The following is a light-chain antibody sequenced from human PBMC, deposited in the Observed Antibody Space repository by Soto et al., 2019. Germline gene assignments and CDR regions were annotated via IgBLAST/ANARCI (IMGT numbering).Light chain of an antibody. V-gene: IGLV4-69*02. CDR2: VNSDGSH. Sequence: QLVLTQSPSASASLGASVKLTCTLSSGHSNYAIAWHRQQSEMGPRYLMKVNSDGSHNKGDGIPDRLSGSSSGAERYLTISSLQSEDEGDYFCQTWGAGVVVFGGGTKLTVL. J-gene: IGLJ2*01. CDR3: QTWGAGVVV. CDR1: SGHSNYA.